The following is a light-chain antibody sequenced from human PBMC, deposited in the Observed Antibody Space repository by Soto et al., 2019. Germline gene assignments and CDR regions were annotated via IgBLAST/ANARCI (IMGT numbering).Light chain of an antibody. CDR3: QQYDDVPYS. CDR2: DAS. CDR1: QDISSF. J-gene: IGKJ2*01. Sequence: DIQMTQSPSSLSASVGDRVAITCQASQDISSFLKWYQHKPGRAPKLLIYDASSLVTGVPSRFSGSGSGTDFNLTISSLQPEDIATYSCQQYDDVPYSFGQGTKLDIK. V-gene: IGKV1-33*01.